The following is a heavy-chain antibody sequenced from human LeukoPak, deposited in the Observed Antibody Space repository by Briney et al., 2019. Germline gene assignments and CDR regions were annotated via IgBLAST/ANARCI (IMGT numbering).Heavy chain of an antibody. CDR2: IYHSGST. CDR1: GGSISSSNW. J-gene: IGHJ4*02. D-gene: IGHD2-2*01. V-gene: IGHV4-4*02. Sequence: SETLSLTCAVSGGSISSSNWWSWVRQPPGKGLEWIGEIYHSGSTNYNPSLKSRVTISVDTSKNQFSLKLSSVTAADTAVYYCARDSVVVPALDYWGQGTLVTVSS. CDR3: ARDSVVVPALDY.